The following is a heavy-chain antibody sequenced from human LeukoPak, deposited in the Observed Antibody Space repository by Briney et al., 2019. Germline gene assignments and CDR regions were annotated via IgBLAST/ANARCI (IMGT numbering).Heavy chain of an antibody. CDR1: GFTFSNAW. CDR3: TTDYYYYDIVDAFDI. J-gene: IGHJ3*02. V-gene: IGHV3-15*01. CDR2: IKSKTDGGTT. D-gene: IGHD3-22*01. Sequence: GGSLRLSCAASGFTFSNAWMSWVRQAPGKGLEWVGRIKSKTDGGTTDYAAPVKGRFTISRDDSKNTLYLQMNSLKTEDTAVYYCTTDYYYYDIVDAFDIWGQGTMDAVSS.